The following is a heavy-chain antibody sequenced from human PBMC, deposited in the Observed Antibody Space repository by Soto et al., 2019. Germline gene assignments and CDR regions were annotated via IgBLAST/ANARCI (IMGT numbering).Heavy chain of an antibody. Sequence: QVQLQESGPGLVKPSQTLSLTCTVSGGSISSGGYYWSWIRQHPGKGLEWIGYIYYSGSTYYNPSLKSRVTISVDTSKHQFSLKLSSVTAADTAVYYCAREPLSRDCTNGVCYKGGRLGFDYWGQGTLVTVSS. D-gene: IGHD2-8*01. J-gene: IGHJ4*02. CDR1: GGSISSGGYY. CDR3: AREPLSRDCTNGVCYKGGRLGFDY. V-gene: IGHV4-31*03. CDR2: IYYSGST.